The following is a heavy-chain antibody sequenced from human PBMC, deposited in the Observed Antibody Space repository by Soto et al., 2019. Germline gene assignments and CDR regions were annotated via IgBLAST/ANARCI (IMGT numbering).Heavy chain of an antibody. CDR2: TYYRSNWRH. CDR3: ASGVAGSGFHI. D-gene: IGHD6-19*01. V-gene: IGHV6-1*01. Sequence: SQTLSLTCAISGDSVSSNTAAWNWIRSSPSRGLEWLGRTYYRSNWRHDYAVSVKSRITVNPDTSKNHFSLQLNSVTPDDTAVYSCASGVAGSGFHIWGQGTLVTVSS. J-gene: IGHJ4*02. CDR1: GDSVSSNTAA.